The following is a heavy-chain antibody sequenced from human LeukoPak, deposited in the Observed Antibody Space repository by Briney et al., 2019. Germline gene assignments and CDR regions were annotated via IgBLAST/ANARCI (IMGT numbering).Heavy chain of an antibody. D-gene: IGHD3-22*01. J-gene: IGHJ4*02. CDR3: ARDRYGSGYYYEY. CDR2: ISTSGNTR. V-gene: IGHV3-48*03. Sequence: QPGGSLRLSCAASGFTFSSYEMNWVRQAPGKGLEWVSYISTSGNTRYYADSVKGRFTISRDNAKNSLYLQMNRLRSDDTAVYYCARDRYGSGYYYEYWGQGSLVTVSS. CDR1: GFTFSSYE.